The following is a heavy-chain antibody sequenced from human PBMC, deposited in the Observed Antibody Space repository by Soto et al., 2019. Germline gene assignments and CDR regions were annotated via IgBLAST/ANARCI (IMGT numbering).Heavy chain of an antibody. CDR3: ATEAARRYSSGWY. CDR1: GYTLTELL. CDR2: FDPEDGET. D-gene: IGHD6-19*01. J-gene: IGHJ4*02. V-gene: IGHV1-24*01. Sequence: ASVKVSCKVSGYTLTELLMHWGRQAPGKGLEWMGGFDPEDGETIYAQKFQGRVTMTEDTSTDTAYMELSSLRSEDTAVYYCATEAARRYSSGWYWNQGTLVTVSS.